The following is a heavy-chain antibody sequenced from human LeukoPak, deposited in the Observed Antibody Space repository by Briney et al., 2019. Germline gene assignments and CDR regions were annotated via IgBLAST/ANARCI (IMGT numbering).Heavy chain of an antibody. V-gene: IGHV3-53*01. CDR1: GFTFSSYA. Sequence: GGSLRLSCAASGFTFSSYAMSWVRQAPGKGLEWVSVIYSGGSTYYADSVKGRFTISRDNSKNTLYLQMNSLRAEDTAVYYCARASNYGYHYYFDYWGQGTLVTVSS. J-gene: IGHJ4*02. D-gene: IGHD5-18*01. CDR3: ARASNYGYHYYFDY. CDR2: IYSGGST.